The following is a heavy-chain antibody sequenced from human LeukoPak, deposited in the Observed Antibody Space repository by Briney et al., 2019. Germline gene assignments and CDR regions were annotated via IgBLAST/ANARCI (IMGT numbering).Heavy chain of an antibody. Sequence: PGGSLRLSCAASGFPVSSNYMSWVRQAPGKGLEWVSVIYSGGSTYYADSVKGRFTISRDNSKNTLYLQMNSLRAEDTAVYYCARVNGDTAMGYYFGYWGQGTLVTVSS. J-gene: IGHJ4*02. CDR1: GFPVSSNY. CDR3: ARVNGDTAMGYYFGY. CDR2: IYSGGST. V-gene: IGHV3-53*01. D-gene: IGHD5-18*01.